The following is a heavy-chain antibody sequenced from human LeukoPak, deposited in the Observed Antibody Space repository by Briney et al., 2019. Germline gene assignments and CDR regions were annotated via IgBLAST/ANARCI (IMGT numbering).Heavy chain of an antibody. CDR2: ISGSGGST. V-gene: IGHV3-23*01. CDR1: GFTFSSYA. J-gene: IGHJ4*02. D-gene: IGHD6-13*01. CDR3: AKDRRKEGAAAKYDY. Sequence: GGSLRLSCAASGFTFSSYAMSWVRQAPGKGLEWVSAISGSGGSTYYADSVKGRFTISRDNYKNTLYLQMNSLRAEDTAVYYCAKDRRKEGAAAKYDYWGQGTLVTVSS.